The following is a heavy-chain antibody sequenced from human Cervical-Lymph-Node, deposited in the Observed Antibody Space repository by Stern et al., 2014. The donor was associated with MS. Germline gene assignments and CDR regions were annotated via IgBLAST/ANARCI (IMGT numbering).Heavy chain of an antibody. D-gene: IGHD1-14*01. CDR2: IYYSGST. V-gene: IGHV4-59*01. J-gene: IGHJ5*02. CDR3: ARAGLLASWFDP. CDR1: GGSISDYY. Sequence: QVQLQESGPGLVKPSETLSLTCTASGGSISDYYWSWIRQPPGKGLEWIGYIYYSGSTNYNPSLKSRVAILVDTSKNQFSLKLSSVTAADTAVYYCARAGLLASWFDPWGQGTLVTVSS.